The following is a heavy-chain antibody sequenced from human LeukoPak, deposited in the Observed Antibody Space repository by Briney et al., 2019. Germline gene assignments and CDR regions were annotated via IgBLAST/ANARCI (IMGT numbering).Heavy chain of an antibody. CDR2: ISSSSSSI. D-gene: IGHD4/OR15-4a*01. CDR3: ARDLAWGAY. CDR1: GFTFSSYS. J-gene: IGHJ4*02. Sequence: GGSLRLSCAASGFTFSSYSMNWVRQAPGKGLEWVSSISSSSSSIYSADSVKGRLTISRDNAKNSLYLEMNSLRDEDTAVYYCARDLAWGAYWGQGTLVTVSS. V-gene: IGHV3-21*01.